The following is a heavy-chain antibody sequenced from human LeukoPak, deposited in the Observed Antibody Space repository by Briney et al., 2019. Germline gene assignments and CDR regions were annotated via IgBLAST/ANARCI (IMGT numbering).Heavy chain of an antibody. J-gene: IGHJ4*02. CDR2: IYPGDSHT. CDR1: GSIFTDYW. Sequence: GASLQISCKASGSIFTDYWIGWGRQLPGKGLEWMGAIYPGDSHTRYSPSLDGHVTISAHKSVTTTYLQWSSLQASDTAMYYCARPSSLYGGTSEDYWGQGTLVTVSS. D-gene: IGHD4-23*01. V-gene: IGHV5-51*01. CDR3: ARPSSLYGGTSEDY.